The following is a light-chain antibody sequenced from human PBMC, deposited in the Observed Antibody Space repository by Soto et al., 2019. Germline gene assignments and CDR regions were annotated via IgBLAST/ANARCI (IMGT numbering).Light chain of an antibody. Sequence: EIVLTQSPATLSLSPGERATLSCRASQSVSSYLSWYQQRPGQAPSLLIYDASTRATGIPARFSGSGSGTDFTLTIDSLEPEDFAVYYCQQRSNWPPDFGPGTKVDIK. V-gene: IGKV3-11*01. CDR1: QSVSSY. CDR3: QQRSNWPPD. J-gene: IGKJ3*01. CDR2: DAS.